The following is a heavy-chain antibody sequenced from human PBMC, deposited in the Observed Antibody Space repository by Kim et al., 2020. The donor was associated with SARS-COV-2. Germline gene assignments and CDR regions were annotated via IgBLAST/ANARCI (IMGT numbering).Heavy chain of an antibody. CDR1: GFTFSSYW. V-gene: IGHV3-74*01. J-gene: IGHJ4*02. Sequence: GGSLRLSCAASGFTFSSYWMHWVRQAPGKGLVWVSRINSGGDTTTYADSVKGRFTISRDNAKNTLYLQLNSLRAEDTAVYYCARESSGSYYFDYWGQGTLVTVSS. D-gene: IGHD1-26*01. CDR3: ARESSGSYYFDY. CDR2: INSGGDTT.